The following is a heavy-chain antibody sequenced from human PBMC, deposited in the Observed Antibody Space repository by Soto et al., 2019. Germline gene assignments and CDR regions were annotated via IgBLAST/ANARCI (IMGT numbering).Heavy chain of an antibody. D-gene: IGHD5-12*01. CDR2: ISDTGGST. CDR3: AKLSRGDSGYADY. Sequence: EVQLLESGGGLVQPGGSLRLSCAASGFTFSTYGMSWVRQAPGRGLEWVSGISDTGGSTYYADSVKGRFTISRDNSKNTLYLQMNSLRAEDTAVYYCAKLSRGDSGYADYWGQGTLVTVSS. CDR1: GFTFSTYG. V-gene: IGHV3-23*01. J-gene: IGHJ4*02.